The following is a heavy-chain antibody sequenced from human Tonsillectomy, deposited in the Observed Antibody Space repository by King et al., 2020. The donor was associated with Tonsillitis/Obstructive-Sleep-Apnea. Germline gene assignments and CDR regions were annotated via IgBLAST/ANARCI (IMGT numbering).Heavy chain of an antibody. J-gene: IGHJ4*02. CDR1: GGSISSYY. CDR2: IYYSGST. V-gene: IGHV4-59*08. D-gene: IGHD4-17*01. CDR3: ARRHDYGSPHFDY. Sequence: VQLQESGPGLVKPSETLSLTCTVSGGSISSYYWSWIRQPPGKGLEWIWYIYYSGSTNYNPSLKSRVTISVDTSKNQFSLKLSSVTAADTAVYYCARRHDYGSPHFDYWGQGTLVTVSS.